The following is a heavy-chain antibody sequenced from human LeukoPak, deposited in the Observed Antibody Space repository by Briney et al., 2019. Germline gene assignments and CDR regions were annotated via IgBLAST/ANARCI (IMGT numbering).Heavy chain of an antibody. CDR1: GFTFSNYV. Sequence: GGSLRLSCAASGFTFSNYVIHWVRQAPGKGLEWLAVISYDGTNKYYADTVKGRFTISRDHSQSTVDLQMNTLRGADTAVYYCVKSPTYYNMDVWGKGTTVTVSS. CDR2: ISYDGTNK. CDR3: VKSPTYYNMDV. J-gene: IGHJ6*03. V-gene: IGHV3-30*18.